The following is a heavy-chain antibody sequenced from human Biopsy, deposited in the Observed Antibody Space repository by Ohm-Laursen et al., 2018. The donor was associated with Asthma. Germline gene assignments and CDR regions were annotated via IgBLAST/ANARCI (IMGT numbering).Heavy chain of an antibody. D-gene: IGHD3-22*01. CDR3: ARSYDTDSYPVLVLDY. Sequence: ASVKVSCKASGGSFSNFAFSWVRQAPGHGLEWMGTILTKFDITSYAEKFQGRVTITADKSTSTTYMELSRLRSEDTAVYYCARSYDTDSYPVLVLDYWGQGTLVTVSS. CDR2: ILTKFDIT. V-gene: IGHV1-69*04. CDR1: GGSFSNFA. J-gene: IGHJ4*02.